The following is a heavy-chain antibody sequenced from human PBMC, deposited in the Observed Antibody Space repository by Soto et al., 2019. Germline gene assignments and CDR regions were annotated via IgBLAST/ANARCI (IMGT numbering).Heavy chain of an antibody. D-gene: IGHD2-15*01. V-gene: IGHV3-21*01. CDR2: ISSSSSYI. CDR3: ARDDGCSGGSCYSFDY. J-gene: IGHJ4*02. Sequence: GGSLRLSCAASGFTVSSRYMSWVRQAPGKGLEWVSSISSSSSYIYYADSVKGRFTISRDNAKNSLYLQMNSLRAEDTAVYYCARDDGCSGGSCYSFDYWGQGTLVTVSS. CDR1: GFTVSSRY.